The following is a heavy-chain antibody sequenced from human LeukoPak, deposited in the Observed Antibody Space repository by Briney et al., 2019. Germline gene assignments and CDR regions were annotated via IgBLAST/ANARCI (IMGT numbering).Heavy chain of an antibody. CDR2: IKQDGSDK. D-gene: IGHD6-6*01. J-gene: IGHJ4*02. Sequence: GGSLRLSCAAPGFTFGNYWMSWVRQAPGKGLEWVANIKQDGSDKYYVDSVTGRFTISRDNAKNSLYLQMNSLRAEDTAVYYCARWATSFDLWGQGTLVTVSS. CDR3: ARWATSFDL. CDR1: GFTFGNYW. V-gene: IGHV3-7*01.